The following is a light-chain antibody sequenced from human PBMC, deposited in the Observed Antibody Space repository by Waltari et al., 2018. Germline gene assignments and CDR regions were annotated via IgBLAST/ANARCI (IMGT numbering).Light chain of an antibody. J-gene: IGKJ2*01. Sequence: DIQLTQSPSSLSATLGERVTNTCRSSQAFANSLAWFQQKPGQAPRLLVYGVSTLYDGVPSRFSGSRSGTYFSLTISNLQPDDFAVYYCQQFYETPRSFGQGTRL. CDR2: GVS. CDR3: QQFYETPRS. CDR1: QAFANS. V-gene: IGKV1-NL1*01.